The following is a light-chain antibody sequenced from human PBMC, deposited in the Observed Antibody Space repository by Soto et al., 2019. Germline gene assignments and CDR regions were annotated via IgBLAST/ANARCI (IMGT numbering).Light chain of an antibody. CDR1: QSISSY. CDR3: QQSYSTPWT. Sequence: DIQMTQSPSSLSASVGDRVTITCRASQSISSYLNLYQQKPGKAPKLLIYAASSLQSGVPSRFSGSGSGTDFTLTISSLQPEDFATYYCQQSYSTPWTVGQGTKVEIK. V-gene: IGKV1-39*01. J-gene: IGKJ1*01. CDR2: AAS.